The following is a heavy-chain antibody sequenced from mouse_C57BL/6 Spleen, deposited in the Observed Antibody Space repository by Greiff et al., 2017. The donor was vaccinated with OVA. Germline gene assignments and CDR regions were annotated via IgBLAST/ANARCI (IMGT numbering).Heavy chain of an antibody. V-gene: IGHV5-12*01. CDR2: ISNGGGST. CDR3: ARVTTVVATGAMDY. J-gene: IGHJ4*01. D-gene: IGHD1-1*01. Sequence: EVQGVESGGGLVQPGGSLKLSCAASGFTFSDYYMYWVRQTPEKRLEWVAYISNGGGSTYYPDTVKGRFPISRDNAKNTLYLQMSRLKSEDTAMYYCARVTTVVATGAMDYWGQGTSVTVSS. CDR1: GFTFSDYY.